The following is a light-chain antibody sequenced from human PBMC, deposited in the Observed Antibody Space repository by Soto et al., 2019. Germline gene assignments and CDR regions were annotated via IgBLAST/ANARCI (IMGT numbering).Light chain of an antibody. CDR3: APWDDSPTGSA. CDR1: SSNIGTNS. V-gene: IGLV1-47*01. J-gene: IGLJ1*01. Sequence: QSVLAQPPSASGTPGQRVSISCPGSSSNIGTNSIYWYQQLPGTAPKLLIYRNNQRPSGVPDRFSGSKSGTSASLAISGLRSKDEADYYCAPWDDSPTGSAVGTQTKVTVL. CDR2: RNN.